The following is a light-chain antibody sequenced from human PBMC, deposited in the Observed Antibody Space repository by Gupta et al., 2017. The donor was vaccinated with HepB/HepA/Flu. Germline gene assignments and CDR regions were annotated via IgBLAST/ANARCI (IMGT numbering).Light chain of an antibody. CDR1: SSDVGGYNY. CDR2: DVS. J-gene: IGLJ2*01. CDR3: CSYACSYRV. Sequence: QSALTQPRSVSGSPGQSVTISCTGTSSDVGGYNYVSWYQQHPGKAPILMIYDVSKRPSGVPDRFSGSKSGSTAALTMSGHQAEDEDDYYCCSYACSYRVFGGGTKLTVL. V-gene: IGLV2-11*01.